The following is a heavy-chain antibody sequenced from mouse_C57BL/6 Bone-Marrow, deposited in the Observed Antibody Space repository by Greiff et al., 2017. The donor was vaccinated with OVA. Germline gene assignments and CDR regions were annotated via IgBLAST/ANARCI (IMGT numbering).Heavy chain of an antibody. Sequence: QVQLQQSGAELARPGASVKLSCKASGYTFTSYGISWVKQRTGQGLEWIGEIYPRSGNTYYNEKFKGKATLTADNSSNTAYMELRSLTSEDSAVYFCARGGDEYGSSWGYFDVGGTGTTVTVSS. J-gene: IGHJ1*03. CDR2: IYPRSGNT. CDR3: ARGGDEYGSSWGYFDV. CDR1: GYTFTSYG. V-gene: IGHV1-81*01. D-gene: IGHD1-1*01.